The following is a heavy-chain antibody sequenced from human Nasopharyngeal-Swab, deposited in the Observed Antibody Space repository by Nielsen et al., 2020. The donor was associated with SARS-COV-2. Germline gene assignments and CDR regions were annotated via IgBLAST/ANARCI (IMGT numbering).Heavy chain of an antibody. V-gene: IGHV1-46*01. D-gene: IGHD2-2*01. CDR3: ARDMSWDGTSRSVYYGMDV. Sequence: CKASGYTFTSYYMHWVRQAPGQGLEWMGIINPSGGSTSYAQKFQGRVTMTRDTSTSTVYMELSSLRSEDTAVYYCARDMSWDGTSRSVYYGMDVWGQGTTVTVSS. CDR1: GYTFTSYY. CDR2: INPSGGST. J-gene: IGHJ6*02.